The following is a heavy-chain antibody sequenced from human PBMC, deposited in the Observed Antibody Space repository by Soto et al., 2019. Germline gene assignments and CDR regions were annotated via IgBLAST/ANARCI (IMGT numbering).Heavy chain of an antibody. CDR3: ASPLGGYCSGGSCNEDY. Sequence: QVQLVQSGAEVQKPGYSVKVSCKASGGTFSSYAISWVRQAPGQGLEWMGGIIPIFGTANYAQKFQGRVTITADESTSTAYIELSSLRSEDTAVYYCASPLGGYCSGGSCNEDYWGQGTLVTVSS. J-gene: IGHJ4*02. CDR2: IIPIFGTA. CDR1: GGTFSSYA. V-gene: IGHV1-69*01. D-gene: IGHD2-15*01.